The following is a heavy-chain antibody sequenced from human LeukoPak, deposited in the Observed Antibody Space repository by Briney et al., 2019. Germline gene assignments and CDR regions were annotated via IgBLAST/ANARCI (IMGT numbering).Heavy chain of an antibody. Sequence: GGSLRLSCAASGFTFSSYSRNWVRQAPGKGLEWVSSISSSSSCIYYADSVKGRFTISRDNAKNSLYLQMNSLRAEDTAVYYCARVQRGYSYGFLFDYWGQGTLVTVSS. D-gene: IGHD5-18*01. V-gene: IGHV3-21*01. J-gene: IGHJ4*02. CDR1: GFTFSSYS. CDR2: ISSSSSCI. CDR3: ARVQRGYSYGFLFDY.